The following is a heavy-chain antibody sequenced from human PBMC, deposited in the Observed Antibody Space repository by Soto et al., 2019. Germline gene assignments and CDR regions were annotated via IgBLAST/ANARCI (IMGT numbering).Heavy chain of an antibody. CDR2: ISAYNGNT. D-gene: IGHD3-22*01. Sequence: ASVKVSCKASGYTFTSYGISWVRQAPGQGLEWMGWISAYNGNTNYAQKLQGRVTMTTDTSTSTAYMELRSLRSDDTAVYYCARVLPHYYDSSGYSNFDYWGQGTLVTVS. V-gene: IGHV1-18*01. CDR3: ARVLPHYYDSSGYSNFDY. J-gene: IGHJ4*02. CDR1: GYTFTSYG.